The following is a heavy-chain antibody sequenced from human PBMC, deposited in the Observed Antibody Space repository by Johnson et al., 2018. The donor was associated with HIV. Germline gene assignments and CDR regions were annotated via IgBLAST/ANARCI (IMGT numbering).Heavy chain of an antibody. J-gene: IGHJ3*02. CDR2: ISYDGSNK. V-gene: IGHV3-30*18. Sequence: QLQLVESGGGVVQPGRSLRLSCAASGFSFSNYGMHWVRQAPGKGLEWVVVISYDGSNKYYADSVKGRFTISRDNSNNTLYLQMNSLRAEDTAIYYCAKGLWGGMYPHDAYDIWGQGTMVTVSS. CDR3: AKGLWGGMYPHDAYDI. CDR1: GFSFSNYG. D-gene: IGHD2-15*01.